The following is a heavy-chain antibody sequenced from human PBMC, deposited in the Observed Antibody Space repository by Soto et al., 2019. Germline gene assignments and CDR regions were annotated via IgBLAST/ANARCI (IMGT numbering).Heavy chain of an antibody. D-gene: IGHD3-22*01. V-gene: IGHV3-48*01. Sequence: GGSPRLFCITSGFTFNTYNMNLGRLAPGKGLEWISYINTGSTTLYYADSVKGRFTISRDNARNSLYLQMDSLRVEDTAVYYCAREQYDGSGPDYWGQGTQVTVSS. CDR1: GFTFNTYN. J-gene: IGHJ4*02. CDR2: INTGSTTL. CDR3: AREQYDGSGPDY.